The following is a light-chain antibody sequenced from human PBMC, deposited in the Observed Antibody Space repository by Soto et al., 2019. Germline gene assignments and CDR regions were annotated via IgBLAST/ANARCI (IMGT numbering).Light chain of an antibody. J-gene: IGLJ1*01. V-gene: IGLV2-14*01. Sequence: QSALTQPASVSASPGQSLTISCTRTSSDVGGYNYVSWYQQHPGKAPKLMIYEVTNRPSGVPNRFSGSKSGNTASLTISGLQAEDEADYYCSSYTRRTAVVFGTWTKVTVL. CDR1: SSDVGGYNY. CDR2: EVT. CDR3: SSYTRRTAVV.